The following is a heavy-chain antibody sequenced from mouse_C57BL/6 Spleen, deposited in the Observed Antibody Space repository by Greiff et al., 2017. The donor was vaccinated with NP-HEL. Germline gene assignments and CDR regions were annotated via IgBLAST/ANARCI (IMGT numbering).Heavy chain of an antibody. Sequence: EVHLVESGPGLVKPSQSLSLTCSVTGYSITSGYYWNWIRQFPGNKLEWMGYISYDGSNNYNPSLKNRISITRDTSKNQFFLKLNSVTTEDTATYYCASALYSYAMDYWGQGTSVTVSS. D-gene: IGHD2-1*01. CDR3: ASALYSYAMDY. CDR2: ISYDGSN. V-gene: IGHV3-6*01. J-gene: IGHJ4*01. CDR1: GYSITSGYY.